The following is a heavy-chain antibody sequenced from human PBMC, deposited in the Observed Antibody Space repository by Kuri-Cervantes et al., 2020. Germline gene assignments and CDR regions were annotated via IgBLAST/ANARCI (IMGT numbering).Heavy chain of an antibody. J-gene: IGHJ4*02. CDR3: ARVLVVVPAAYDY. CDR2: INSDGSST. CDR1: GFTFSSYW. Sequence: GGSLRLSCAASGFTFSSYWMHWVRQAPGKGLVWVSRINSDGSSTSYADSVKGRFTISRDNAKHTLYLQMNSLRAEDTAVYYCARVLVVVPAAYDYWGQGNLVTVSS. D-gene: IGHD2-2*01. V-gene: IGHV3-74*01.